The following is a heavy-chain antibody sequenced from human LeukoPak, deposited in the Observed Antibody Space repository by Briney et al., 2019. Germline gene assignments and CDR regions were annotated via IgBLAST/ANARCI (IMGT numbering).Heavy chain of an antibody. CDR2: INPNSGGT. J-gene: IGHJ4*02. CDR1: GYTFTCYY. D-gene: IGHD1-26*01. Sequence: ASVKVSCKASGYTFTCYYMHWVRQAPGQGLEWMGRINPNSGGTNYAQKFQGRVTMTRDTSISTAYMELSRLRSDDTAVYYCATVYSGSYFGDFDYWGQGTLVTVSS. CDR3: ATVYSGSYFGDFDY. V-gene: IGHV1-2*06.